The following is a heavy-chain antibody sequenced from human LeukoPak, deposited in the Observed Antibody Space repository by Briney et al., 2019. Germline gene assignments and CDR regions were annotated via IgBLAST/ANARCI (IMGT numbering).Heavy chain of an antibody. V-gene: IGHV3-23*01. D-gene: IGHD3-3*01. CDR3: AKDPQLWWGGYDNLPYYMDV. CDR2: GST. Sequence: GSTYYADSVKGRFTISRDNSKNTLYLQMNSLRAEDTAVYYCAKDPQLWWGGYDNLPYYMDVWGKGTTVTVSS. J-gene: IGHJ6*03.